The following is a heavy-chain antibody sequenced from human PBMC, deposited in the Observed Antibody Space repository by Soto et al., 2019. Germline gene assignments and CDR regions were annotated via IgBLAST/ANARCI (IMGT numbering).Heavy chain of an antibody. J-gene: IGHJ3*02. CDR2: IWYDGSNK. CDR3: ARDSAVITFGGIIVDAFDI. V-gene: IGHV3-33*01. D-gene: IGHD3-16*02. Sequence: QVQLVESGGGVVQPGRSLRLSCAASGFTFSSYGMHWVRQAPGKGLEWVAVIWYDGSNKYYTDSVKGRFTISRDNSKNTLYLQMTSLRAEDTAVYYCARDSAVITFGGIIVDAFDIWGQGTMVTVSS. CDR1: GFTFSSYG.